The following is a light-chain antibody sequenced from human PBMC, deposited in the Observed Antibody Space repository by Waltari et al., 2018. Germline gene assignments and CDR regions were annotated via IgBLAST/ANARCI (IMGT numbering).Light chain of an antibody. V-gene: IGLV1-44*01. CDR2: KYD. CDR3: AAWDDSLNRV. J-gene: IGLJ1*01. CDR1: SSNIGSNP. Sequence: QPVLTRPPSASGTPGQRVTISCSGSSSNIGSNPLNWYQQLPGMAPKLLIYKYDQRPAGVPDRFSGSKSGTSASLAISGLQSEDEADYYCAAWDDSLNRVFGTGTKVTVL.